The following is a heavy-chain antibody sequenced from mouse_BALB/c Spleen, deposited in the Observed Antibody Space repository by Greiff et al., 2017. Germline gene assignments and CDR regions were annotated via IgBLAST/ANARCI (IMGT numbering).Heavy chain of an antibody. Sequence: QVQLKESGPSLVQPSQSLSITCTVSGFSLTSYGVHWVRQSPGKGLEWLGVIWRGGSTDYNAAFMSRLSITKDNSKSQVFFKMNSLQADDTAIYYCAKDRYDASYAMDYWGQGTSVTVSS. D-gene: IGHD2-14*01. J-gene: IGHJ4*01. CDR2: IWRGGST. CDR3: AKDRYDASYAMDY. CDR1: GFSLTSYG. V-gene: IGHV2-5-1*01.